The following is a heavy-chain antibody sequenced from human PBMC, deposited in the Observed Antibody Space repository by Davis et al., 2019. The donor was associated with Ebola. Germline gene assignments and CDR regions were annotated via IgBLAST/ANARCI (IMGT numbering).Heavy chain of an antibody. CDR2: IYYSGTT. J-gene: IGHJ4*02. CDR3: ARTPQYTSYGSYFDY. V-gene: IGHV4-59*01. CDR1: GGSMNNFY. D-gene: IGHD1-26*01. Sequence: SETLSLTSTVSGGSMNNFYWSWIRQPPGKGLEWIGNIYYSGTTNYNPSLKSRVTISGDTSKNQFSLNVNSVTAADTAMYYCARTPQYTSYGSYFDYWGQGALVTVSS.